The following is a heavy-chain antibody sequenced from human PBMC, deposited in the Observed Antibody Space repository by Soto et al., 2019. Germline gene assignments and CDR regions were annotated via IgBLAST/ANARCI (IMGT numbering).Heavy chain of an antibody. J-gene: IGHJ5*02. Sequence: SVKVSCKASGYTFTSYAMHWVRQAPGQRLEWMGWINAGNGNTKYSQKFQGRFTISRDNSKNTLYLQMNNLRPEDTVVYFCAKPRSSLEWPPFDPWGLGTLVTVSS. CDR1: GYTFTSYA. V-gene: IGHV1-3*01. CDR3: AKPRSSLEWPPFDP. CDR2: INAGNGNT. D-gene: IGHD3-3*01.